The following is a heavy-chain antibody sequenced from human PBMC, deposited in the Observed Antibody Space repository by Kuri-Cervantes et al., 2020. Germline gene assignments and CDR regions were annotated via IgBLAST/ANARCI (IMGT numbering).Heavy chain of an antibody. V-gene: IGHV4-31*03. J-gene: IGHJ4*02. D-gene: IGHD2-21*02. CDR2: IYYSGST. CDR3: AKTSYCVGDCYSGGEYYFDY. Sequence: LRLSCTVSGGSISSGGYYWSWIRQHPGKGLEWIGYIYYSGSTYYNPSLKSRVTISVDTSKNQFSLKLSSVTAADTAVYYCAKTSYCVGDCYSGGEYYFDYWGQGTLVTVSS. CDR1: GGSISSGGYY.